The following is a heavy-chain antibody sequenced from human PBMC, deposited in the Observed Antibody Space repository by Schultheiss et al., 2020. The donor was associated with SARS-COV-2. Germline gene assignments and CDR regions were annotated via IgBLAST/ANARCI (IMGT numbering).Heavy chain of an antibody. D-gene: IGHD6-19*01. Sequence: GESLKISCAASGFTFSGSAMHWVRQASGKGLEWVGRIKSKTDGGTTDYAAPVKGRFTISRDDSKNTLYLQMNSLKTEDTAVYYCTTDRGSGWYGYYFDYWGQGTLVTVSS. CDR1: GFTFSGSA. CDR2: IKSKTDGGTT. CDR3: TTDRGSGWYGYYFDY. V-gene: IGHV3-15*01. J-gene: IGHJ4*02.